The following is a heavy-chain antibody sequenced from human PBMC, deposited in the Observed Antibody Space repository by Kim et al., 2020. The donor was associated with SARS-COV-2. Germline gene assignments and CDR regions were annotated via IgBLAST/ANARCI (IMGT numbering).Heavy chain of an antibody. D-gene: IGHD1-1*01. CDR1: GYTFSDYA. Sequence: ASVKVSCKASGYTFSDYAMHWVRRAPGQRLEWMGWINADNTNTIYSEKLQGRVTITRDASASTAYMELSSLRSEDTALYYCARESARSTGTDFDYWGQRTLVTVSS. V-gene: IGHV1-3*01. J-gene: IGHJ4*02. CDR2: INADNTNT. CDR3: ARESARSTGTDFDY.